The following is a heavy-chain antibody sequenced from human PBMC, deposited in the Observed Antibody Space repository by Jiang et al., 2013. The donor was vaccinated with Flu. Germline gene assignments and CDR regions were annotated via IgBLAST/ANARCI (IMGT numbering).Heavy chain of an antibody. CDR1: GYIFTSYG. V-gene: IGHV1-18*01. J-gene: IGHJ6*02. CDR2: ISAYNGNT. D-gene: IGHD2-21*02. CDR3: ARDRPCWGGDCYSNSNYYSSMDV. Sequence: VQSGAEVKKPGASVKVSCKASGYIFTSYGISWVRQAPGQGLEWMGWISAYNGNTKYIQKVQGRVTMTTDTSTSTAYMELRSLRFDDTAVYYCARDRPCWGGDCYSNSNYYSSMDVWGQGTTVTVSS.